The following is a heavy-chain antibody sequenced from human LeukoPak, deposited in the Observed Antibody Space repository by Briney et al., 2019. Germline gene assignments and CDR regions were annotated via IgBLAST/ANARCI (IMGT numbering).Heavy chain of an antibody. CDR3: TTTHNYFNSRAYFTSRDY. Sequence: GGSLRLSCAASGLSFSEAGLTWIRQAPGGRLEWVGRIKSRSDGGTIDYAALVKGRFTNSRDDSKATFYLQMSSLKTEDTAVYYCTTTHNYFNSRAYFTSRDYWGQGTLVTVSS. D-gene: IGHD3-22*01. CDR1: GLSFSEAG. CDR2: IKSRSDGGTI. V-gene: IGHV3-15*01. J-gene: IGHJ4*02.